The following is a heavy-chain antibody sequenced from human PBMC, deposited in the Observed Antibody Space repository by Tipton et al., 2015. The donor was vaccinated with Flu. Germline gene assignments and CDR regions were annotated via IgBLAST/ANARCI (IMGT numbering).Heavy chain of an antibody. CDR3: ARDGGVASGYYYDSSGLNS. V-gene: IGHV4-39*07. Sequence: TLSLTCTVSGGSISSSSYYWGWIRQPPGKGLEWIGSIYYSGSTYYNPSLKSRVTISVDTSKNQFSLKLSSVTAADTAVYYCARDGGVASGYYYDSSGLNSWGQGTLVTVS. CDR1: GGSISSSSYY. CDR2: IYYSGST. D-gene: IGHD3-22*01. J-gene: IGHJ4*02.